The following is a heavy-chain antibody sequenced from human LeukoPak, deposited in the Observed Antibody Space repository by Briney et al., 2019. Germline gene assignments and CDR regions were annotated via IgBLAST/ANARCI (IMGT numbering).Heavy chain of an antibody. Sequence: GGSLRLSCAASGFTFSIYWMNWVRQAPGKGLEWVANIKQDGSEKYYVDSVKGRFTISRDNAKNSLYLQMNSLRAEDTAVYYCARRGVAGYDFWGQGTLVTVSS. CDR3: ARRGVAGYDF. J-gene: IGHJ4*02. CDR1: GFTFSIYW. CDR2: IKQDGSEK. D-gene: IGHD6-19*01. V-gene: IGHV3-7*01.